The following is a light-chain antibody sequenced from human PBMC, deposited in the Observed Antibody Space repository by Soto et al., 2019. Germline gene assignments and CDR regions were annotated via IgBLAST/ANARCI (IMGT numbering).Light chain of an antibody. CDR3: QSYDSSLSGYV. V-gene: IGLV1-40*01. CDR1: SSNIGAGYD. Sequence: SVLTQPPSVSGAPGQRVTISCTGSSSNIGAGYDVHWYQQLPGTAPKLLIYGSIVRPSGVPDRFSGSKSGTSASLAITGLQADDEADYYCQSYDSSLSGYVFGTGTKVTVL. CDR2: GSI. J-gene: IGLJ1*01.